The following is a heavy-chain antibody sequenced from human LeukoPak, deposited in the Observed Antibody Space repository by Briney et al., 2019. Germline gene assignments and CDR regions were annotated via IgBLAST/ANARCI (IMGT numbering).Heavy chain of an antibody. V-gene: IGHV1-46*01. CDR1: VYTFTSYY. D-gene: IGHD3-22*01. Sequence: ASVKVSCKASVYTFTSYYMHWVRQAPGQGLEWMGIINPSGGSTSYAQKFQGRVTMTRDTSTSTVYMALSSLRSEDTAVYYCARERYDYDSSGYIRGISFDYWGRGTLVTVSS. J-gene: IGHJ4*02. CDR3: ARERYDYDSSGYIRGISFDY. CDR2: INPSGGST.